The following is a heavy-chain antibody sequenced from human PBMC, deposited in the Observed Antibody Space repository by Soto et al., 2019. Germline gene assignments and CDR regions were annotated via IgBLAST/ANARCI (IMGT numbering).Heavy chain of an antibody. CDR2: ISNYSGDP. CDR3: AGVWGGYQAPSGGAGFDP. Sequence: QVQLVQSGAEVKKPGASVKVACKTSGYIFTSNSITWVRQAPGQGLEWMGWISNYSGDPNYAQKFQGRVTMTTDTSTNTAYMELRNLRSDDTAVSYCAGVWGGYQAPSGGAGFDPWGQGTLVTVSS. D-gene: IGHD3-16*02. CDR1: GYIFTSNS. J-gene: IGHJ5*02. V-gene: IGHV1-18*04.